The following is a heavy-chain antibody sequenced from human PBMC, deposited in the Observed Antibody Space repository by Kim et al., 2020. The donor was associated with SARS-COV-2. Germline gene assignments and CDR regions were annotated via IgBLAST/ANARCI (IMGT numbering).Heavy chain of an antibody. CDR3: ARGFGLAHCPYFFEQ. D-gene: IGHD3-3*01. CDR2: ISRDGDEK. Sequence: GGSLRLSCAASRFTFSTYRMSWVRQAPGKGLEWVSSISRDGDEKYYVDSVRGRFTISRDNAKNSLYLQMNSLRTDDTAVYYCARGFGLAHCPYFFEQWGPGNLVPVSS. V-gene: IGHV3-7*01. J-gene: IGHJ4*03. CDR1: RFTFSTYR.